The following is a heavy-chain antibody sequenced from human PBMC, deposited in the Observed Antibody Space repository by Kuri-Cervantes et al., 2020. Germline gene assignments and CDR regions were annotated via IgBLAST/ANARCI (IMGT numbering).Heavy chain of an antibody. V-gene: IGHV1-2*02. Sequence: ASVKVSCKASGYTFTGYYMHWVRQAPGQGLEWMGWINPNSGGTNYAQKFQGRVTMTRDTSISTAYMELSRLRSDDTAVYYCTSGYSSGWYSGVFDYWGQGTLVTVSS. CDR2: INPNSGGT. CDR3: TSGYSSGWYSGVFDY. J-gene: IGHJ4*02. CDR1: GYTFTGYY. D-gene: IGHD6-19*01.